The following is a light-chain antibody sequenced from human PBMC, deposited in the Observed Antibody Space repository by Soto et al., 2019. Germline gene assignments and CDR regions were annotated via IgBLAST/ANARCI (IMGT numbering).Light chain of an antibody. CDR1: SSDVGGYNY. Sequence: QSARTQPASVSGSPVQSITSSCTGTSSDVGGYNYVSWYQQHPGKAPKLMIYEVSNRPSGVSNRFSGSKSGHTASLTISGLQAEDEADYYCSSYTSSSIYVFGSGTKLTVI. V-gene: IGLV2-14*01. J-gene: IGLJ1*01. CDR3: SSYTSSSIYV. CDR2: EVS.